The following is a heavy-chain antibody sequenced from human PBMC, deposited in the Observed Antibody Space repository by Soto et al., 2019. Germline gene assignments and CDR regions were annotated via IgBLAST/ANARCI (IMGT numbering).Heavy chain of an antibody. V-gene: IGHV4-59*01. D-gene: IGHD2-2*01. J-gene: IGHJ6*02. Sequence: SETLSLTCTVSGGSISSYYWSWIRQPPGKGLEWIGYIFYSGSTNYNPSLKSRVTISVDTSKNQFSLNLSSVTAADTAVYYCARGRGEIVVVPGAPKPGNHYYGMDVWGQGTTVT. CDR3: ARGRGEIVVVPGAPKPGNHYYGMDV. CDR1: GGSISSYY. CDR2: IFYSGST.